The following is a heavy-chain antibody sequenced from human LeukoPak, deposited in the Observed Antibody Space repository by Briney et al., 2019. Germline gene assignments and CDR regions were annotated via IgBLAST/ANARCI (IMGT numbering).Heavy chain of an antibody. D-gene: IGHD3-22*01. CDR2: IKTDGSEK. V-gene: IGHV3-7*01. J-gene: IGHJ3*01. CDR1: GFIFSSSW. CDR3: ARDLFDSGDRYYGAFDL. Sequence: HPGESLRLACAASGFIFSSSWMSWVRQAPGKGLEWVANIKTDGSEKQYVDSVEGRLSISRDNPKNSLYRQMNSLRAEDTAVYYCARDLFDSGDRYYGAFDLWGQGTMVTVSS.